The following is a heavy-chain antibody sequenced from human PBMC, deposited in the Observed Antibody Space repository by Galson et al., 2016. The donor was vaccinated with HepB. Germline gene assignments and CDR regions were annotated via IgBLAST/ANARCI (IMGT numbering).Heavy chain of an antibody. CDR1: GASLSPYY. V-gene: IGHV4-59*01. Sequence: SETLSLTCTVSGASLSPYYWSWIRQHPGKGLEWIGYIYYSGNTYYNPSLESRVTISVDTSKNQFSLKLTSATPADTAVYYCARDHGYSGWFDPWGQGTLVAVSS. J-gene: IGHJ5*02. CDR3: ARDHGYSGWFDP. CDR2: IYYSGNT. D-gene: IGHD5-18*01.